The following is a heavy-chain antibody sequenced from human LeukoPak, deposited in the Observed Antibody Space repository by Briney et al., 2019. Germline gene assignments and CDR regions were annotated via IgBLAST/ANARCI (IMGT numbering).Heavy chain of an antibody. CDR2: IYYSGST. J-gene: IGHJ4*02. Sequence: SETLSLTCTVSGGSISSYYWSWIRHPPGKGLEWIGYIYYSGSTNYNPSLKSRVTISVDTSKNQFSLKLSSVTAADTAVYYCASYSSSPGAYYFDYWGQGTLVTVSS. CDR1: GGSISSYY. D-gene: IGHD6-6*01. CDR3: ASYSSSPGAYYFDY. V-gene: IGHV4-59*01.